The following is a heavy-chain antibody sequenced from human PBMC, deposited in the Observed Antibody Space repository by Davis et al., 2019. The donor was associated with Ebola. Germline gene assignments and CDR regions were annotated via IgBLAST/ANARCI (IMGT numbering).Heavy chain of an antibody. CDR1: GFTFSNYG. J-gene: IGHJ4*02. Sequence: GGYLRLSCSASGFTFSNYGMSWVRQAPGKGLEWVSGVIGSGSDTYYADSVKGRFTISRDNSKNTLYLQMNSLRVEDTATYYCVKRTSGSSGWDYWGQGTLVTVSS. CDR2: VIGSGSDT. D-gene: IGHD6-6*01. V-gene: IGHV3-23*01. CDR3: VKRTSGSSGWDY.